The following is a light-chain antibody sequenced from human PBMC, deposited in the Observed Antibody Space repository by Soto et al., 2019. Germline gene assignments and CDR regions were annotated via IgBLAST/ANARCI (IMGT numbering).Light chain of an antibody. CDR3: QQREYWPPIT. CDR1: QSVSSY. CDR2: DTS. J-gene: IGKJ5*01. Sequence: VLPQSPETLSLSPGERSTLSCMASQSVSSYLAWYQQKPGQAPRLLIYDTSNRATGVPARFSGSGSGTDFTLTISSLEPEDCAIYYCQQREYWPPITFGQGTRLEI. V-gene: IGKV3-11*01.